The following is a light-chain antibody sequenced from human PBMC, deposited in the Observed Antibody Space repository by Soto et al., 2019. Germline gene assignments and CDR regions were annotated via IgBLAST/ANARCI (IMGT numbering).Light chain of an antibody. V-gene: IGKV3-20*01. J-gene: IGKJ1*01. CDR1: QSVSSSY. CDR2: GAS. Sequence: EIVLTQSPGTLSLSPGERATLSCRASQSVSSSYLAWYQQTPSQAPRLLIYGASSRATGIPDRFSRSGSGTDFTLTISRLEPEDFAVYYCQQYGSSPQTFGQGTKVDIK. CDR3: QQYGSSPQT.